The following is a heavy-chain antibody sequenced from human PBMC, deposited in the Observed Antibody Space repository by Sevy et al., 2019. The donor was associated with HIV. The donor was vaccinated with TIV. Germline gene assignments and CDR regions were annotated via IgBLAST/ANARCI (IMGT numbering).Heavy chain of an antibody. J-gene: IGHJ4*02. D-gene: IGHD6-13*01. CDR3: ARDQYKWSSSWYEGY. CDR2: IWYDGSNK. V-gene: IGHV3-33*01. CDR1: GFTFSSYG. Sequence: GGSLRLSCAASGFTFSSYGMHWVRQAPGKGLEWVAVIWYDGSNKYYADSVKGRFTISRDNSKNTLYLQMNSLRAEDTAVYYCARDQYKWSSSWYEGYWGQGTLVTVS.